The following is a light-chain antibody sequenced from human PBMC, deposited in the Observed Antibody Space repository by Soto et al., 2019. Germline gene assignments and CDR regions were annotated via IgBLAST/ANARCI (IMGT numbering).Light chain of an antibody. CDR1: SSNIGADYH. Sequence: QSVLTQPPSVSGAPGQRVTISCTGSSSNIGADYHVHWYQQLPGTAPTLLIYANTNRPSGVPDRFSGSKSGTSASLAITGLQPEDEADYYCQSYDSSLSAYVVFGGGTKVTVL. CDR2: ANT. V-gene: IGLV1-40*01. J-gene: IGLJ2*01. CDR3: QSYDSSLSAYVV.